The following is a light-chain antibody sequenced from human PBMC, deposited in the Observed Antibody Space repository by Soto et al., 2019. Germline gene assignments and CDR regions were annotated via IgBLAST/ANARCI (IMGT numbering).Light chain of an antibody. CDR2: EVN. Sequence: LTQPPSASWSPGQSVAISCTGTSSDVGGYNYVSWYQQHPGKAPKLMIYEVNKRPSGVPDRFSGSKSGNTASLTVSGLQAEDEADYYCSSYAGSSNVFGTGTKGTVL. J-gene: IGLJ1*01. CDR3: SSYAGSSNV. V-gene: IGLV2-8*01. CDR1: SSDVGGYNY.